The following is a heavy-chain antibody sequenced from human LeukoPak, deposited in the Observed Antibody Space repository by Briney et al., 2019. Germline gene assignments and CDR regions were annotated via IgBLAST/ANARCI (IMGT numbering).Heavy chain of an antibody. CDR3: ARTGIAVAGSTFGFDY. D-gene: IGHD6-19*01. CDR1: GFTFSSYA. Sequence: PGRSLRLSCAASGFTFSSYAMHWVRQAPGKGLERVAVISYDGSNKYYADSVKGRFTISRDNSKNTLYLQMNSLRAEDTAVYYCARTGIAVAGSTFGFDYWGQGTLVTVSS. CDR2: ISYDGSNK. V-gene: IGHV3-30*04. J-gene: IGHJ4*02.